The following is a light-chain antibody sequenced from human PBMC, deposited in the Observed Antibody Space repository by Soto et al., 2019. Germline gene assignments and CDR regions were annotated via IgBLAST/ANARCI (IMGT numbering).Light chain of an antibody. CDR3: SSYTSSSTLV. CDR2: EVS. CDR1: SSDVGGYNY. Sequence: QSALTQPASVSGSPGPAITISCTGTSSDVGGYNYVSWYPQHPGKAPKLMIYEVSNRPSGVSNRFYGSKSGNTASLTISGLQAEDEADYYCSSYTSSSTLVFGTGTKLTVL. V-gene: IGLV2-14*01. J-gene: IGLJ1*01.